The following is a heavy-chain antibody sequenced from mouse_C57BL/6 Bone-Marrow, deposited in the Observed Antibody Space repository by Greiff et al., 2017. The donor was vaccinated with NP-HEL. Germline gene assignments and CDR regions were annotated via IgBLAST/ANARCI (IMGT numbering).Heavy chain of an antibody. V-gene: IGHV1-59*01. CDR1: GYTFTSYW. CDR3: ARAAYYKMGFDY. D-gene: IGHD2-12*01. CDR2: IDPSDSYT. J-gene: IGHJ2*01. Sequence: QVQLQQPGAELVRPGTSVKLSCKASGYTFTSYWMHWAKQRPGQGLEWIGVIDPSDSYTNYNQKFKGKATLTVDTSSSTAYMQLSSLTSEDSAVYYCARAAYYKMGFDYWGQGTTLTVSS.